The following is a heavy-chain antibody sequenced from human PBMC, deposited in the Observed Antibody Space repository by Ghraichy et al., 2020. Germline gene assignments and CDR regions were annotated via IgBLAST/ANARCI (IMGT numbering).Heavy chain of an antibody. V-gene: IGHV3-21*01. CDR1: GFTFSSYA. CDR2: ISTSSSYI. J-gene: IGHJ4*02. CDR3: ATLTRGGSYYPPDY. D-gene: IGHD1-26*01. Sequence: GGSLRLSCAASGFTFSSYALNWVRQAPGKGLEWVSFISTSSSYIYYADSVKGRFTISRDNAKNSLYLQMNSLRAEDTAVYYCATLTRGGSYYPPDYWGQGTLVTVSS.